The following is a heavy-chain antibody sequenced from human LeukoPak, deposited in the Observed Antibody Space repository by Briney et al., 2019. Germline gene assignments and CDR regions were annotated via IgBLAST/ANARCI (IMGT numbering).Heavy chain of an antibody. D-gene: IGHD3-10*01. CDR1: GGSFSGYY. CDR2: INHSGST. V-gene: IGHV4-34*01. J-gene: IGHJ4*02. Sequence: PSETLSLTCAVYGGSFSGYYWSWIRQPPGKGLEWIGEINHSGSTNYNPSLKSRVTISVDTSKNQFSLKLSSVTAADTAVYYWARGSIMVRGVTHFDYWGQGTLVTVSS. CDR3: ARGSIMVRGVTHFDY.